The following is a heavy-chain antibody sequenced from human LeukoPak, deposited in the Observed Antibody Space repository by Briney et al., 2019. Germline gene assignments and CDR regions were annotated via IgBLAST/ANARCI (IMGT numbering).Heavy chain of an antibody. J-gene: IGHJ4*02. V-gene: IGHV3-21*01. Sequence: GGSLRLSCAACGFTFSSYSMNWVRQAPGKGLEWVSSISSSSSYIYYADSVKGRFTISRDNAKNSLYLQMNSLRAEDTAVYYCARAEQVGYCSGGSCLLGDYWGQGTLVTVSS. CDR3: ARAEQVGYCSGGSCLLGDY. CDR1: GFTFSSYS. CDR2: ISSSSSYI. D-gene: IGHD2-15*01.